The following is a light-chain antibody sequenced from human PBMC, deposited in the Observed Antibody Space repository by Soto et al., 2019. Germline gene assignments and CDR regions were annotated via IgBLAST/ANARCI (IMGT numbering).Light chain of an antibody. Sequence: ETVLTQSPRTLSVSPGERATLFCRASQSVTSNYLAWYQQKPGQAPRLLIYGASSRATGIPDRFSGSGSGTDFTLTISRLEPEDFAVYYCQQHGTSPPSWTFGQGTKVEIK. J-gene: IGKJ1*01. CDR1: QSVTSNY. CDR3: QQHGTSPPSWT. V-gene: IGKV3-20*01. CDR2: GAS.